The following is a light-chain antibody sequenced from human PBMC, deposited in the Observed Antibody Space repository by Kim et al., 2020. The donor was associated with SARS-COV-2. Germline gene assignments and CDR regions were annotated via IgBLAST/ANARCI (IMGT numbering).Light chain of an antibody. CDR3: NSRDSNDKVV. V-gene: IGLV3-19*01. J-gene: IGLJ2*01. CDR1: SLRSYY. Sequence: SSELTQDPAVSVALGQTVRLTCQGDSLRSYYATWYQQKPGQAPIVVIYGKNNRPSGIPDRFSGSSSGNTASLTITGTQAGDEADYYCNSRDSNDKVVFGGGTQLTVL. CDR2: GKN.